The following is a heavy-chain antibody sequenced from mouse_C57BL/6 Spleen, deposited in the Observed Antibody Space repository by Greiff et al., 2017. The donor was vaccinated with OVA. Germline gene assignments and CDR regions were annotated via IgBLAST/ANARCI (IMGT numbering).Heavy chain of an antibody. CDR2: IDPETGGT. CDR3: TRGDYYYSTYFDV. Sequence: QVQLQQSGAELVRPGASVTLSCKASGYTFTDYEMHWVKQTPVHGLEWIGAIDPETGGTAYNQKFKGKAILTADKSSSTAYMELRSLTSEDSAVYYCTRGDYYYSTYFDVWGTGTTVTVSS. V-gene: IGHV1-15*01. D-gene: IGHD2-5*01. J-gene: IGHJ1*03. CDR1: GYTFTDYE.